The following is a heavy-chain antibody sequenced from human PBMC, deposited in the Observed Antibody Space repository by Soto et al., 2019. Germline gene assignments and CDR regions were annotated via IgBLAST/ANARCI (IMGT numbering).Heavy chain of an antibody. V-gene: IGHV3-23*01. J-gene: IGHJ5*02. CDR1: GFTFSSYA. Sequence: GGSLRLSCAASGFTFSSYAMSWVRQAPGKGLEWVSAISGSGGSTYYADSVKGRFTISRDNSKNTLYLQMNSLRAEDTAVYYCAKDRNLDYGDYSMRPTWRGYNWFDPWGQGTLVTVSS. CDR3: AKDRNLDYGDYSMRPTWRGYNWFDP. CDR2: ISGSGGST. D-gene: IGHD4-17*01.